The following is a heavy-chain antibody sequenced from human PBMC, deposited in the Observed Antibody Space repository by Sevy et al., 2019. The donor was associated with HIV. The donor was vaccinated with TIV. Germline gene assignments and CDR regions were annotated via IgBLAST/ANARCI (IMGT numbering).Heavy chain of an antibody. CDR3: AKDVYSSSWYYFDY. Sequence: GGCLRLSCAASGFTFSSYAMSWVRQAPGKGLEWVSAISGSGGSTYYADSVKGRFTISRDNSKNTLYLQMNSLRAEDTAVYYCAKDVYSSSWYYFDYWGQGTLVTVSS. D-gene: IGHD6-13*01. J-gene: IGHJ4*02. CDR1: GFTFSSYA. CDR2: ISGSGGST. V-gene: IGHV3-23*01.